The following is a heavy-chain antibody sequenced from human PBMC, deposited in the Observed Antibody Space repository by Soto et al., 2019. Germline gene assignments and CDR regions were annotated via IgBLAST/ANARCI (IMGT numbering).Heavy chain of an antibody. CDR1: GFTFSSYG. V-gene: IGHV3-30*18. CDR2: ISYDGSNK. CDR3: AKEREVVGKAKIAFDY. Sequence: QVQLVESGGGVVQPGRSLRLSCAASGFTFSSYGMHWVRQAPGKGLEWVAVISYDGSNKYYADSVKGRFTISRDNSKNTMYLQMNSLRAEDTAVYYCAKEREVVGKAKIAFDYWGQGTLVTVSS. D-gene: IGHD2-15*01. J-gene: IGHJ4*02.